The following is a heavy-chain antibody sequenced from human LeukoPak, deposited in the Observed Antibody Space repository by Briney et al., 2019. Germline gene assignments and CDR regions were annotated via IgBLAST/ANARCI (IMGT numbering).Heavy chain of an antibody. Sequence: ASVKVSCKASGYTFTGYYMHWVRQAPGQGLEWMGRINPNSGGTNYAQKFQGRVTMTRDTSISTAYMELSRLRSDDTAVYYCAREPALWFGELAPNDAFDIWGQRTMVTVSS. CDR2: INPNSGGT. D-gene: IGHD3-10*01. CDR1: GYTFTGYY. CDR3: AREPALWFGELAPNDAFDI. V-gene: IGHV1-2*06. J-gene: IGHJ3*02.